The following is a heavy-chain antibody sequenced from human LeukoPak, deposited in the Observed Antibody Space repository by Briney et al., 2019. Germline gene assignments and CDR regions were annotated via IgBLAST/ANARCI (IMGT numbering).Heavy chain of an antibody. J-gene: IGHJ3*02. V-gene: IGHV3-7*03. CDR3: ARESLTGMALGAFDI. CDR2: IKQDGSEK. CDR1: GFTFSSYW. Sequence: SGGSLRLSCAASGFTFSSYWMSWVRQAPGKGLEWVANIKQDGSEKYYVDSVKGRFTISRDNAKNSLYLQMNSLRAEDTAVYYCARESLTGMALGAFDIWGQGTMVTVSS. D-gene: IGHD1-20*01.